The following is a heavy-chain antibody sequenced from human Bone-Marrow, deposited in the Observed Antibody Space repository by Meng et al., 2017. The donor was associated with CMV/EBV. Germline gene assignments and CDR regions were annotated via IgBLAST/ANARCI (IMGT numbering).Heavy chain of an antibody. CDR3: AREGYSGYDGQKNGY. CDR2: IIPILGIA. D-gene: IGHD5-12*01. J-gene: IGHJ4*02. V-gene: IGHV1-69*04. Sequence: SVNLSCKASGGTFSSYTISWVRQAPGQGLEWMGRIIPILGIANYAQKFQGRVTITADKSTSTAYMELSSLRSEDTAVYYCAREGYSGYDGQKNGYWGQGTLVTVSS. CDR1: GGTFSSYT.